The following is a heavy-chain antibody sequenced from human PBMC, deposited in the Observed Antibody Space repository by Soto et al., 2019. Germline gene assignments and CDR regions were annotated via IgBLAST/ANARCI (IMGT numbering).Heavy chain of an antibody. CDR1: GYTFINYG. CDR2: ISAYNGDT. CDR3: AREAGSGSYYPENY. D-gene: IGHD1-26*01. J-gene: IGHJ4*02. Sequence: QVQLVQSGAEVKKPGASVRVSCKASGYTFINYGFSWVRQAPGQGLEWMGWISAYNGDTSYVQHLQERLTLTRETSTSTAYMGLRSLRTDDTAVYFCAREAGSGSYYPENYWGQGTLVTVSS. V-gene: IGHV1-18*04.